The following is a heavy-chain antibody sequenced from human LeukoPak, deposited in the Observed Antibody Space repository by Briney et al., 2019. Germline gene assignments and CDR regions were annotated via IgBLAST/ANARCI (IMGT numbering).Heavy chain of an antibody. D-gene: IGHD3-22*01. V-gene: IGHV4-59*01. CDR3: AREHYYDSSGYYSAFDI. CDR2: IYYSRST. CDR1: GGSISSYY. J-gene: IGHJ3*02. Sequence: SETLSLTCTVSGGSISSYYWSWIRQPPGKGLEWIGYIYYSRSTNYNPSLKSRVTISVDTSKNQFSLKLSSVTAADTAVYYCAREHYYDSSGYYSAFDIWGQGTMVTVSS.